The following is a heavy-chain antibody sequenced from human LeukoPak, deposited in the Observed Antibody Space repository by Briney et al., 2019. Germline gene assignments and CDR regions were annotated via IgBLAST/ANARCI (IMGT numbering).Heavy chain of an antibody. D-gene: IGHD3-16*01. J-gene: IGHJ5*01. CDR3: ARDGGFGGPGGDNWFDS. Sequence: GGSLRLSCAASGFTVSAKYMSWVREGPGKGLDWISSIYSDGGTNYADSVKGRFTISRDNSKNTLYLQMNSLRPEDTAVYYCARDGGFGGPGGDNWFDSWGQGALVTVSS. CDR1: GFTVSAKY. V-gene: IGHV3-66*02. CDR2: IYSDGGT.